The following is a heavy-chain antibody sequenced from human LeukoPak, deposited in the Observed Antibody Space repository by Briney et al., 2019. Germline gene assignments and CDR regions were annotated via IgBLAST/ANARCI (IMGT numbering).Heavy chain of an antibody. J-gene: IGHJ3*02. CDR1: GYTFINHD. Sequence: ASVKVTCKGYGYTFINHDIDWVRQAAGQGLEWMGWMNSNSGNTGYAQKFQGRVTFTRDASISTAYMELYSLRAEDTAVYYCARVDVAAAGDAFDIWGQGTMVTVSS. CDR2: MNSNSGNT. CDR3: ARVDVAAAGDAFDI. V-gene: IGHV1-8*03. D-gene: IGHD6-13*01.